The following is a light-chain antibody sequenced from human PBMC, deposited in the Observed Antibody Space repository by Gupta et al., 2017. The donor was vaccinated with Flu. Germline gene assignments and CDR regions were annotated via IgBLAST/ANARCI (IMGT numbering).Light chain of an antibody. CDR1: ISDIGSNT. J-gene: IGLJ3*02. Sequence: QSVLTQPPSASGTPGQRVTIHCSGSISDIGSNTVTWYQHLPETAPKLLIHNNNQRPAGVPDRFSASKSGTSASLAITGLHSEDEADYYCAAWDDSLSHWVFGGGTKLTVL. CDR2: NNN. CDR3: AAWDDSLSHWV. V-gene: IGLV1-44*01.